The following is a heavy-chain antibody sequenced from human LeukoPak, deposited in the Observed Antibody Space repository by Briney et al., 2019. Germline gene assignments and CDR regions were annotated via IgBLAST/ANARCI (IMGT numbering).Heavy chain of an antibody. J-gene: IGHJ4*02. CDR3: ASLVAEYSGYDTPFDY. V-gene: IGHV4-30-2*01. D-gene: IGHD5-12*01. CDR2: IYHSGST. CDR1: GGSISSGGYY. Sequence: SETLSLTCTVSGGSISSGGYYWSWIRQPPGKGLEWIGYIYHSGSTYYNPSLKSRVTISVDRSKNQFSLKLSSVTAADRAVYYCASLVAEYSGYDTPFDYWGQGTLVTVSS.